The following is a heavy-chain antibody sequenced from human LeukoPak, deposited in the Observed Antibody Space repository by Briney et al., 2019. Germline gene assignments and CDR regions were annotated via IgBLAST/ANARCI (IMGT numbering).Heavy chain of an antibody. V-gene: IGHV3-30-3*01. J-gene: IGHJ4*02. CDR1: GFTLSSYA. D-gene: IGHD3-9*01. CDR2: ISYDGSNK. CDR3: ARGYFDWLLSYFDY. Sequence: GGSLRLSCAASGFTLSSYAMHWVRQAPGKGLEWVAVISYDGSNKYYADSVKGRFTISRDNSKNTLYLQMNSLRAEDTAVYYCARGYFDWLLSYFDYWGQGTLVTVSS.